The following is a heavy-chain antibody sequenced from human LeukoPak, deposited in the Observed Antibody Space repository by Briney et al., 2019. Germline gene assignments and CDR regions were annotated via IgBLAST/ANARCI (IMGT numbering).Heavy chain of an antibody. J-gene: IGHJ4*02. CDR1: GGSISSGGYY. CDR2: ISYIGTT. D-gene: IGHD3-9*01. V-gene: IGHV4-31*03. Sequence: SETLSLTCTVSGGSISSGGYYWSWIRQHPGKGLEWIGYISYIGTTYYNPSLKSRVIISVDTSKSQFSLNLTSVTAADTAVYYCVGILTGYYLRFDYWGQGSLVTVSS. CDR3: VGILTGYYLRFDY.